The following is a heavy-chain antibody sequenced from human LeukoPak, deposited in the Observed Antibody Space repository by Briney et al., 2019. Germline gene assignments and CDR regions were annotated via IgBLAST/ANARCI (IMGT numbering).Heavy chain of an antibody. CDR2: INHNGNT. V-gene: IGHV4-39*01. CDR3: ARLGYCSGGSCHHDY. D-gene: IGHD2-15*01. CDR1: GVSISSTYF. Sequence: SETLSLTCTVSGVSISSTYFWAWIRQPPGTGLEWIATINHNGNTYYNPFLKSRVTISVDRSRNQFSLKLTSVTAADTAVYYCARLGYCSGGSCHHDYWGQGTLVTVS. J-gene: IGHJ4*02.